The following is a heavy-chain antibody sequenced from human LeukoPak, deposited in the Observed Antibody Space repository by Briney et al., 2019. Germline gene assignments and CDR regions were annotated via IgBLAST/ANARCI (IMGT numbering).Heavy chain of an antibody. CDR1: GW. CDR2: INDLGTAT. CDR3: ASVFDS. Sequence: QPGGFLRLSCAGSGWMHWVRQAPGKGLVWVSGINDLGTATYYADSVKGRFTISRDNAKNTVSLQMNSLSAEDTAVYYCASVFDSWGQGFLVTVSS. J-gene: IGHJ4*02. V-gene: IGHV3-74*01.